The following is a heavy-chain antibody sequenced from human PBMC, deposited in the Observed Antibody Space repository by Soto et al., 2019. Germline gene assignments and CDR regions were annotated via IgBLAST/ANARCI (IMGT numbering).Heavy chain of an antibody. V-gene: IGHV3-33*08. CDR3: ARSECTGAYCYSWPFNYGVDV. Sequence: QVQLVESGGGVVQPGGSLRLSCTTSGFTFNTYGMHWVRQAPGKGLEWVAIIWYDGSNKYYADSVKGRFTISRDNSKNTLYLQMNSLRAEDTALYYCARSECTGAYCYSWPFNYGVDVWGQGTKVTVSS. J-gene: IGHJ6*02. D-gene: IGHD2-21*02. CDR2: IWYDGSNK. CDR1: GFTFNTYG.